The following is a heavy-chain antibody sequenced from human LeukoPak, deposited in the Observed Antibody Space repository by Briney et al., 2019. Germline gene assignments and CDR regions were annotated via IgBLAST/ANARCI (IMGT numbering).Heavy chain of an antibody. Sequence: GGSLRLSCAASGFTFSSYSMNWVRQAPGKGLEWVSYISSSSSTIYYADSVKGRFTISRDNAKNSLYLQMNSLRAEDTAVCYCARNGDFGCDCHSVGPDGNAFDIWGQGTMVTVSS. D-gene: IGHD2-21*02. CDR3: ARNGDFGCDCHSVGPDGNAFDI. V-gene: IGHV3-48*01. CDR1: GFTFSSYS. CDR2: ISSSSSTI. J-gene: IGHJ3*02.